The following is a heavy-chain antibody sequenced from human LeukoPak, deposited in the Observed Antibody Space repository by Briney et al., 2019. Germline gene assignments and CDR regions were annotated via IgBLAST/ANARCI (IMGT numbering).Heavy chain of an antibody. CDR3: ARKSLTTENYDF. CDR1: GFTFGTYG. D-gene: IGHD1-1*01. CDR2: ITGGGTST. V-gene: IGHV3-23*01. J-gene: IGHJ4*02. Sequence: PGGSLRLSCAASGFTFGTYGMSWVRQAPGKGLEWVSTITGGGTSTYYADSVRDRFTISRDNSKDTLYLQLNSLRAEDTAVYSCARKSLTTENYDFWGRGTLVTVSS.